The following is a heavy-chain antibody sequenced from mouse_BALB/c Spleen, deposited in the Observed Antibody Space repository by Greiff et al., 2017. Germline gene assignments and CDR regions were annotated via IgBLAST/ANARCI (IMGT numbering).Heavy chain of an antibody. CDR2: ISSGSSTI. Sequence: DVKVVESGGGLVQPGGSRKLSCAASGFTFSSFGMHWVRQAPEKGLEWVAYISSGSSTIYYADTVKGRFTISRDNPKNTLFLQMTSLRSEDTAMYYCAREQDYDGPLGYWGQGTTLTVSS. D-gene: IGHD2-4*01. J-gene: IGHJ2*01. V-gene: IGHV5-17*02. CDR1: GFTFSSFG. CDR3: AREQDYDGPLGY.